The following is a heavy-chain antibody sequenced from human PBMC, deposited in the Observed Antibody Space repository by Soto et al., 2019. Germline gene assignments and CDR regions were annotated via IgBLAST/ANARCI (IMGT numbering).Heavy chain of an antibody. CDR1: GFTSSSYG. CDR3: AKDAMIVVVSSWFDP. D-gene: IGHD3-22*01. CDR2: ISYDGSNK. J-gene: IGHJ5*02. V-gene: IGHV3-30*18. Sequence: GGSLRLSCAASGFTSSSYGMHWVRQAPGKGLEWVAVISYDGSNKYYADSVKGQFTISRDNSKNTLYLQMNSLRAEDTAVYYCAKDAMIVVVSSWFDPWGQGTLVTVSS.